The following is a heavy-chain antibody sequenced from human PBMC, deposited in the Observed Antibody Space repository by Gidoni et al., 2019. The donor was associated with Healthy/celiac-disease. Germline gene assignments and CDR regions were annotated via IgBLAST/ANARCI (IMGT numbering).Heavy chain of an antibody. D-gene: IGHD6-13*01. V-gene: IGHV4-38-2*02. CDR1: GYSISSGYY. J-gene: IGHJ5*02. CDR2: IYHSGST. CDR3: ARVGYSSSWYDRWTDNWFDP. Sequence: QVQLQESGPGLVKPSETLSLTRTVPGYSISSGYYWGWIRQPPGKGLEWIGRIYHSGSTYYNPSLKSRVTISVDTSKNQFSLKLSSVTAADTAVYYCARVGYSSSWYDRWTDNWFDPWGQGTLVTVSS.